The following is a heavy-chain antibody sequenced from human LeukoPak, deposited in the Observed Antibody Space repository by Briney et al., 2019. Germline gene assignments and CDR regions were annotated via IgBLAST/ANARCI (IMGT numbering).Heavy chain of an antibody. D-gene: IGHD3-16*02. V-gene: IGHV7-4-1*02. Sequence: GASVKVSCKASGYTFTGYYMHWVRQAPGQGLEWMGWIHPSTGNPAYAQGFTGRFVFSLDASVSTTYLQISGLKVEDTAVYFCARALDSLGGLSLPDYWGQGTLVTVSS. CDR1: GYTFTGYY. J-gene: IGHJ4*02. CDR2: IHPSTGNP. CDR3: ARALDSLGGLSLPDY.